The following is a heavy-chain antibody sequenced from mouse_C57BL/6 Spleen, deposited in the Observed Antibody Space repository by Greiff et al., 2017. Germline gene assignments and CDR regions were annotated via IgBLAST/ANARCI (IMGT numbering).Heavy chain of an antibody. CDR3: AREDYGSSAPYYAMDY. V-gene: IGHV1-59*01. CDR2: IDPSDSYT. Sequence: QVQLQQPGAELVRPGTSVKLSCKASGYTFTSYWMHWVKQRPGQGLEWIGVIDPSDSYTNYNQKFKGKATLTVDTSSSTAYMQLSSLTSEDSAVYYCAREDYGSSAPYYAMDYWGQGTSVTVSS. CDR1: GYTFTSYW. J-gene: IGHJ4*01. D-gene: IGHD1-1*01.